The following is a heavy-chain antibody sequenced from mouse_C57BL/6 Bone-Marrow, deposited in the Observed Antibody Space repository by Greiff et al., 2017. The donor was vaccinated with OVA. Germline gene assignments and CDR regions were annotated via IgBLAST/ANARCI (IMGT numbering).Heavy chain of an antibody. J-gene: IGHJ4*01. Sequence: QVQLQQPGAELVRPGSSVKLSCKASGYTFTSYWMDWVKQRPGQGLEWIGNIYPSDSETHYNQKFKDKATLTVDTSSSTAYMQLSSLTSEDSAVYYCARGGWLLYAMDYWGQGTSVTVSS. CDR3: ARGGWLLYAMDY. V-gene: IGHV1-61*01. CDR1: GYTFTSYW. CDR2: IYPSDSET. D-gene: IGHD1-1*02.